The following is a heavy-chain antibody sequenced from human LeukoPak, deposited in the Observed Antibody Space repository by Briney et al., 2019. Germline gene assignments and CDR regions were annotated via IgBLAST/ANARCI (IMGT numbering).Heavy chain of an antibody. Sequence: SETLSLTCAVYGGSFSGYYWSWIRQPPGKGLEWIGEINHSGSTNYNPSLKSRVTISVDASKNQFSLKLSSVTAADTAVYYCARIRPGVTIFGVVIRYYFDYWGQGTLVTVSS. CDR2: INHSGST. CDR3: ARIRPGVTIFGVVIRYYFDY. V-gene: IGHV4-34*01. J-gene: IGHJ4*02. CDR1: GGSFSGYY. D-gene: IGHD3-3*01.